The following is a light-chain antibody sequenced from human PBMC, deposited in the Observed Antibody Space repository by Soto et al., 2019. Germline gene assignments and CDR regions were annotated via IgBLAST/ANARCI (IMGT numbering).Light chain of an antibody. CDR1: QSVSSN. J-gene: IGKJ5*01. Sequence: EIVMTQSPATLSVSPGERATLSCRASQSVSSNLAWYQQKPGQAPRLLIYGASTRATGVPARFSGSGSGTDFTLTISSLQSEDFAVYYCQQYGSSPITFGQGTRWRL. CDR3: QQYGSSPIT. CDR2: GAS. V-gene: IGKV3-15*01.